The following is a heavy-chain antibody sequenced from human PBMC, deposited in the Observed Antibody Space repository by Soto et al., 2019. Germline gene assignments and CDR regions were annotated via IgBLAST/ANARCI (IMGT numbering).Heavy chain of an antibody. CDR2: TSYDGNIQ. CDR3: ATLRGVAPHSGSPLDS. J-gene: IGHJ4*02. V-gene: IGHV3-30-3*01. D-gene: IGHD2-15*01. Sequence: QIQLVESGGGVVQPGRSLRLSCAASGFTFSTYTLHWVRQAPGKGPEWVALTSYDGNIQYYADSVKGRFTISRDNSKNTLYPQMDSLRPEDTAVYYCATLRGVAPHSGSPLDSWGQGTLVTVSS. CDR1: GFTFSTYT.